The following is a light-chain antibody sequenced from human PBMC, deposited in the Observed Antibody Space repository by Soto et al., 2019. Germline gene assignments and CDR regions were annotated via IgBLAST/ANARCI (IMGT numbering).Light chain of an antibody. J-gene: IGKJ2*01. Sequence: EIVLTQSPGTLSVSPGERATLSCRASQSVSSNSLVWYQQKPGQAPRLLIYGASIRATGIPDRFSGSGSGTDFTLTISRLEPEDFGVFYCQHYGSKPTMYTFGQGTKLESK. CDR2: GAS. V-gene: IGKV3-20*01. CDR3: QHYGSKPTMYT. CDR1: QSVSSNS.